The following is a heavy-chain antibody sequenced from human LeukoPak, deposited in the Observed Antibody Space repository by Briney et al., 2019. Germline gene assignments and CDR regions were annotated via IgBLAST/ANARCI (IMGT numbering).Heavy chain of an antibody. CDR2: IKQDGSEE. D-gene: IGHD2-15*01. Sequence: GGSLRLSCAASGFTFSNYWMNWVRQAPGKGLEWVANIKQDGSEEYYVDSVKGRFTISRDNAKNSLYLQMNSLRAEDTAVYYCARVGGRYCSGGSCYFRPLDYWGQGTLVTVSS. CDR3: ARVGGRYCSGGSCYFRPLDY. J-gene: IGHJ4*02. CDR1: GFTFSNYW. V-gene: IGHV3-7*03.